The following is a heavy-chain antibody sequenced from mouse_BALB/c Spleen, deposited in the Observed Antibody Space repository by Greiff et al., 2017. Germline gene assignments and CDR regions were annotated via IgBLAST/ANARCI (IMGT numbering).Heavy chain of an antibody. CDR1: GYTFTDYY. D-gene: IGHD2-4*01. J-gene: IGHJ3*01. CDR3: AREGYDYDENVFAY. V-gene: IGHV1-84*02. CDR2: IYPGSGNT. Sequence: VEPGASVKISCKASGYTFTDYYINWVKQKPGQGLEWIGWIYPGSGNTKYNEKFKGKATLTVDTSSSTAYMQLSSLTSEDTAVYFCAREGYDYDENVFAYWGQGTLVTVSA.